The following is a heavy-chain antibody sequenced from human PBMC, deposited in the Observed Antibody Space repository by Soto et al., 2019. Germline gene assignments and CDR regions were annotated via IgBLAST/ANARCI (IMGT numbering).Heavy chain of an antibody. CDR2: ISSRGDTI. Sequence: GGSLRLSCVVSGFTFSSYEMNWVRQAPGKGLEWVSYISSRGDTIYYADSVKGRVTISRDNAKNSLYLQMNSLRAEDTAVYYCARDSAGYSGSDNFDCWGQGTLVTVSS. CDR3: ARDSAGYSGSDNFDC. CDR1: GFTFSSYE. D-gene: IGHD5-12*01. J-gene: IGHJ4*02. V-gene: IGHV3-48*03.